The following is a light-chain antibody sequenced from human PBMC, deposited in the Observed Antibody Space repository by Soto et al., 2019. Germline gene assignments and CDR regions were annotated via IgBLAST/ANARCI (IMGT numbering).Light chain of an antibody. CDR1: SSNIGAGYD. V-gene: IGLV1-40*01. CDR3: QSYDSSLSGYV. J-gene: IGLJ1*01. CDR2: GNN. Sequence: QSVLTQPPSVSGAPGQRVTISCTGSSSNIGAGYDVHWYQQLPGTAPKLLIYGNNNRPSGVPDRFSGSKSGTSASLAITGLQAEDEGDYYCQSYDSSLSGYVFGTGTKHTVL.